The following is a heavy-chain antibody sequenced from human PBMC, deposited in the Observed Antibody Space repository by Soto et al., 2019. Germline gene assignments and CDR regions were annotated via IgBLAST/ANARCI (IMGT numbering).Heavy chain of an antibody. CDR3: AGLVVPAAMQGDY. J-gene: IGHJ4*02. D-gene: IGHD2-2*01. CDR2: ISSSSSYI. Sequence: SGGSLRLSCAASGFTFSSYSMNWVRQAPGKGLEWVSSISSSSSYIYYADSVKGRFTISRDNAKNSLYLQMNSLRAEDTAVYYCAGLVVPAAMQGDYWGQGTLVTVSS. V-gene: IGHV3-21*01. CDR1: GFTFSSYS.